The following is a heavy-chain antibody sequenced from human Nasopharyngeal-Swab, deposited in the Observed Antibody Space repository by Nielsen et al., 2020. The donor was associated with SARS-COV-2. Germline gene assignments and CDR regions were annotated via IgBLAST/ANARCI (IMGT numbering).Heavy chain of an antibody. Sequence: SVNVSCKASGYTFTSNVLNWVRQAPGQGPEYIGWIRPKTGAPTYAQAFTGRFVISLDTSVSTTYMQISSLKADDTAVYYCARENQEYANIWIDYWGQGTQVTVSS. CDR2: IRPKTGAP. J-gene: IGHJ4*02. CDR3: ARENQEYANIWIDY. V-gene: IGHV7-4-1*02. D-gene: IGHD1-1*01. CDR1: GYTFTSNV.